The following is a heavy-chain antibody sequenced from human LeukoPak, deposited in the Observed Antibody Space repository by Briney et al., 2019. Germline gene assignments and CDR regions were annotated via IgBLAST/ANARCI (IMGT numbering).Heavy chain of an antibody. CDR2: IVVGSGNT. V-gene: IGHV1-58*02. D-gene: IGHD2-2*01. Sequence: EASVKVSCTASGFTFTSSAMQWVRQARGQRLEWIGWIVVGSGNTNYAQKFQERVTITRDMSTSTAYMELSSLRAEDTAVYYCAKDRYRPQRVVPAAILDYWGQGTLVTVSS. J-gene: IGHJ4*02. CDR3: AKDRYRPQRVVPAAILDY. CDR1: GFTFTSSA.